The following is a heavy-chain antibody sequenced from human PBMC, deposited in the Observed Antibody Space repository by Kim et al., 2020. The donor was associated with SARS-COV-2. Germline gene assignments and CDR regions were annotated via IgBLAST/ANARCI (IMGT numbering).Heavy chain of an antibody. D-gene: IGHD3-3*02. V-gene: IGHV3-74*01. Sequence: GGSLRLSCAASGFTFSSYWMHWVRQAPGKGLVWVSRINSDGSSTTYADSVKGRFTISRDNAKNTLYLQMNSLRAEDTAVYSCARWRVLGGTDDYYYYAMDVWGQGTTVTVSS. CDR1: GFTFSSYW. J-gene: IGHJ6*02. CDR3: ARWRVLGGTDDYYYYAMDV. CDR2: INSDGSST.